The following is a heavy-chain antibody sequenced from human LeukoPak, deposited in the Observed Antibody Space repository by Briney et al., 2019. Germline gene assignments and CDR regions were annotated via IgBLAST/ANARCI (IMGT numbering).Heavy chain of an antibody. CDR2: ISYDGSNK. Sequence: GGSLRLSCAASGFTFSSYGMHWVRQAPGKGLEWVAVISYDGSNKYYADSVKGRFTISRDNSKSTLYLQMNSLRAEDTAVYYCAKLAAAGNFDYWGQGTLVTVSS. D-gene: IGHD6-13*01. CDR3: AKLAAAGNFDY. CDR1: GFTFSSYG. J-gene: IGHJ4*02. V-gene: IGHV3-30*18.